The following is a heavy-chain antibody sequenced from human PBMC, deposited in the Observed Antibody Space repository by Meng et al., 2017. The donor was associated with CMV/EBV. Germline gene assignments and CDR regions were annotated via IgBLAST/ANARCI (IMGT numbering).Heavy chain of an antibody. V-gene: IGHV3-53*01. J-gene: IGHJ6*02. Sequence: GESLKISCAASGFTVTSNYMSWVRQAPGKGLEWVSVIYSGGSAYFADSVKGRFTIPRDNSKKTVFLQMNSLRAEDTAVYYCARGLHRSWAYGMDVWGQGTTVTVSS. CDR3: ARGLHRSWAYGMDV. CDR2: IYSGGSA. CDR1: GFTVTSNY. D-gene: IGHD6-13*01.